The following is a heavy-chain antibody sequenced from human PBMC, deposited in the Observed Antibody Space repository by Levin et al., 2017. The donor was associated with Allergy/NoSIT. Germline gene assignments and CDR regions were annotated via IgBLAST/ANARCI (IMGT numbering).Heavy chain of an antibody. CDR3: VRDRAAADV. CDR2: ISSGSSVI. CDR1: GFSFSDYA. J-gene: IGHJ4*02. V-gene: IGHV3-48*02. Sequence: PGESLKISCAASGFSFSDYAMNWVRQTPRKGLEWLSYISSGSSVIYYADSVKGRFTTSRNDAKNSLYLQMSSLRDEDTAVYYCVRDRAAADVWGQGTVVTVSS. D-gene: IGHD2-15*01.